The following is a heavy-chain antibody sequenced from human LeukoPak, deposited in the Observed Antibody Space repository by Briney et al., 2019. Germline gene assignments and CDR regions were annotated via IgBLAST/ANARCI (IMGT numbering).Heavy chain of an antibody. V-gene: IGHV3-11*01. Sequence: PGGSLRLSCAASGFTFSDYYMSWIRQAPGKGLEWVSYISSGSTIYYADSVKGRFTISRDNAKNSLYLQMNSLRAEDTAVYYCARGAHYYDSSGYVYWGQGTLVTVSS. CDR2: ISSGSTI. D-gene: IGHD3-22*01. J-gene: IGHJ4*02. CDR1: GFTFSDYY. CDR3: ARGAHYYDSSGYVY.